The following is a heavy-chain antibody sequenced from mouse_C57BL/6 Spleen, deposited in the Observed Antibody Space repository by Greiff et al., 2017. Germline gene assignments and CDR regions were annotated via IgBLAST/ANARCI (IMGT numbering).Heavy chain of an antibody. CDR3: ARKNWDDWYFDV. Sequence: EVQRVESGGDLVKPGGSLKLSCAASGFTFSSYGMSWVRQTPDKRLEWVATISSGGSYTYSPDSVTGRFTISRANAKNTLYLQMSSLKSEDTAMYYCARKNWDDWYFDVWGTGTTVTVSS. J-gene: IGHJ1*03. CDR2: ISSGGSYT. D-gene: IGHD4-1*01. CDR1: GFTFSSYG. V-gene: IGHV5-6*01.